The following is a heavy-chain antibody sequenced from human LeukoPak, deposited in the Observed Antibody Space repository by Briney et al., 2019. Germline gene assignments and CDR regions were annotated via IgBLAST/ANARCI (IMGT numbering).Heavy chain of an antibody. D-gene: IGHD5-12*01. V-gene: IGHV1-18*01. CDR2: ISAYYGNT. CDR1: GYTFTSYG. CDR3: ARDRHSGYVRFAFDF. J-gene: IGHJ3*01. Sequence: GASVKVSCKASGYTFTSYGISWVRQAPGQGLERMGWISAYYGNTNYAQKLQGRVTMTTDTSTSTAYMELRSLRSDDTAVYYCARDRHSGYVRFAFDFWGQGTMVTVSS.